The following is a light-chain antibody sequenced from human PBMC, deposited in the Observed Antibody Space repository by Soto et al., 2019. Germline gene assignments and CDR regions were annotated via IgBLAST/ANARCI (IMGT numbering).Light chain of an antibody. CDR2: NVS. V-gene: IGLV2-14*01. CDR3: TSYTSSSTYV. J-gene: IGLJ1*01. Sequence: QCVLTQPASVSGSPGQSITISCTGTSSDVGGHNSVSWYQQHPGKAPKLMIYNVSNRPSGVSNRFSGSKSGNTASLTISGLLAEDEADYYCTSYTSSSTYVFGAGTKVTVL. CDR1: SSDVGGHNS.